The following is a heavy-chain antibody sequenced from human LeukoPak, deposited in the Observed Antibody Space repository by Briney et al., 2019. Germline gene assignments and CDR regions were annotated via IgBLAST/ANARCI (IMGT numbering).Heavy chain of an antibody. CDR2: ISAYNGNT. CDR3: ARVGTYTYGDYYFDY. J-gene: IGHJ4*02. Sequence: ASVKVSCKASGYTFTSYGISWVRQAPGQGLEWMGWISAYNGNTNYAQKLQGRVTMTTDTSTNTAYMELRSLRSDDTAVYYCARVGTYTYGDYYFDYWGQGTLVTVSS. V-gene: IGHV1-18*01. D-gene: IGHD4-17*01. CDR1: GYTFTSYG.